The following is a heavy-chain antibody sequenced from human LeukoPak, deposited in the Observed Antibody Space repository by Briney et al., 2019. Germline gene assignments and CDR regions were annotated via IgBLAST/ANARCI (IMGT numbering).Heavy chain of an antibody. V-gene: IGHV4-39*07. J-gene: IGHJ4*02. CDR2: IYYSGST. CDR1: GGSISSSSSY. D-gene: IGHD3-10*01. Sequence: PSETLSLTCTVSGGSISSSSSYWGWIRQPPGKGLEWIGSIYYSGSTYYNPSLKSRVTVSVDTSKNQFSLKLSSVTAADTAVYYCARSHGSGSYYNLNDYWGQGTLVTVSS. CDR3: ARSHGSGSYYNLNDY.